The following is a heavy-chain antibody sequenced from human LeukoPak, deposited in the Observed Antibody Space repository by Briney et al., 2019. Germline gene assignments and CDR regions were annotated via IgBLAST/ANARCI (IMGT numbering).Heavy chain of an antibody. J-gene: IGHJ5*02. CDR3: ARGSRGP. CDR2: ISHSGST. CDR1: GGSFSGYY. D-gene: IGHD3-10*01. Sequence: SETLSLTCAVYGGSFSGYYWSWIRQPPGKGLEWIGEISHSGSTNYNPSLKSRVTISVDTSKNQFSLKLSSVTAADTAVYYCARGSRGPWGQGTLVTVSS. V-gene: IGHV4-34*01.